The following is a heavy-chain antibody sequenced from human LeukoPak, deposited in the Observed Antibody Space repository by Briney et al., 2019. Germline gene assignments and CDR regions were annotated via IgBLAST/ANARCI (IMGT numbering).Heavy chain of an antibody. Sequence: SGSLSLTCAVYGGSFSGYYWSWIRQPPGKGLEWIGEINHSGSTNYNPSLKSRVTISVDTSKNQFSLKLSSVTAADTAVYYCARKYCSSTSCYRLVRSDAFDIWGQGTMVTVSS. D-gene: IGHD2-2*01. J-gene: IGHJ3*02. V-gene: IGHV4-34*01. CDR2: INHSGST. CDR3: ARKYCSSTSCYRLVRSDAFDI. CDR1: GGSFSGYY.